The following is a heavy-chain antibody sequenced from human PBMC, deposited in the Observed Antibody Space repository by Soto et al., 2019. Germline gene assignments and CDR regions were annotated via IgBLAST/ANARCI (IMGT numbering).Heavy chain of an antibody. V-gene: IGHV3-48*01. CDR2: ISSSSGTI. CDR3: ASGTSEDTFDI. CDR1: GFTFSSYS. Sequence: EVQLVESGGGLVQPGGSLRLSCAASGFTFSSYSMNWVRQAPGKGLERVSYISSSSGTIYYGDSVKGRFTISRDNPKNSLYLQMNSRRAEDTAVYYCASGTSEDTFDIWGQGTMVTVSS. J-gene: IGHJ3*02. D-gene: IGHD6-13*01.